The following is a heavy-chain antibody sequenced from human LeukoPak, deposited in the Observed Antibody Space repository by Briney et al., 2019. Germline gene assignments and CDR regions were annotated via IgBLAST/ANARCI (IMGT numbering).Heavy chain of an antibody. CDR1: GFTFNSYG. Sequence: GGSLRLSCAASGFTFNSYGMHWVRQAPGKGLEWVAVISYDGSNKYYADSVKGRFTISRDNSKNTLYLQMNSLRAEDTAVYYCAKDFSVVLRYFDWLFGELDYWGQGTLVTVSS. V-gene: IGHV3-30*18. CDR2: ISYDGSNK. CDR3: AKDFSVVLRYFDWLFGELDY. D-gene: IGHD3-9*01. J-gene: IGHJ4*02.